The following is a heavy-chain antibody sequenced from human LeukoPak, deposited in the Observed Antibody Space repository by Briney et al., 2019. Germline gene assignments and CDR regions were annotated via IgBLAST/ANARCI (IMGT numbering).Heavy chain of an antibody. Sequence: PSETLSLTCAVYGGSFIGYYWSWIRQPPGKGLEWIGEINHSGSTNYNPSLKSRVTISVDTSKNQFSLKLTSVTAADTAVYYCASSSPPDSWGQGTLVIVSS. CDR3: ASSSPPDS. D-gene: IGHD6-13*01. V-gene: IGHV4-34*01. CDR2: INHSGST. J-gene: IGHJ4*02. CDR1: GGSFIGYY.